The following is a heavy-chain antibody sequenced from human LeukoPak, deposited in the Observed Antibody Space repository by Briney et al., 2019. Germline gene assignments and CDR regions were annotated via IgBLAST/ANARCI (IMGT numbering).Heavy chain of an antibody. J-gene: IGHJ4*02. V-gene: IGHV5-51*01. CDR1: GYRFTYYW. D-gene: IGHD3-10*01. Sequence: ESLKISCKGLGYRFTYYWIGWVRQMPGKGLEWMGIIYPGDSDTRYSPSFQGQVTISADKSINTAYLQWSSLKASDTAMYYCVLAGSGSYYFDYWGQGILVTVSS. CDR2: IYPGDSDT. CDR3: VLAGSGSYYFDY.